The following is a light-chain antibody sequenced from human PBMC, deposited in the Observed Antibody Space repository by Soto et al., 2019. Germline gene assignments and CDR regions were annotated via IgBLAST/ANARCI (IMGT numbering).Light chain of an antibody. V-gene: IGKV3-20*01. CDR1: LSVSSSY. CDR3: QHYYTTPWT. J-gene: IGKJ1*01. Sequence: EIVLTQAPGTRSLSPGTKATLSCSASLSVSSSYLAWYQQKPGKAPRLLIYGASSRASGIPARFSGSGSGTDFTLTISSLQAEDVAVYYCQHYYTTPWTFGQGTKVDI. CDR2: GAS.